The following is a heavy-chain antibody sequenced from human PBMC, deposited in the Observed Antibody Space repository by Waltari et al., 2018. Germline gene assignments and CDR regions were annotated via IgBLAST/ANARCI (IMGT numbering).Heavy chain of an antibody. V-gene: IGHV4-59*01. J-gene: IGHJ4*02. CDR3: ARDYYDSSGYQIFDY. CDR2: IYYSGST. D-gene: IGHD3-22*01. Sequence: QVQLQESGPGLVKPSETLSLTCTVSGGSISSYYWSWIRQPPGKGLEWIGYIYYSGSTNSHPSLERRVTISVDTSKNQFSLKLSSVTAADTAVYYCARDYYDSSGYQIFDYWGQGTLVTVSS. CDR1: GGSISSYY.